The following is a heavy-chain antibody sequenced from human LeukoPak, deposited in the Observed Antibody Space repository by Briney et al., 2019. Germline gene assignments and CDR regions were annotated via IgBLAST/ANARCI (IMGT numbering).Heavy chain of an antibody. Sequence: SETLSLTCAVSGGSISSGGYSWSWIRQPPGKGLEWIGYIYHSGSTYYNPSLKSRVTISVDRSKNQFSLKLSSVTAADTAVYYCGRVVVTIFGVVTKAFDIWGQGTMVTVSS. D-gene: IGHD3-3*01. V-gene: IGHV4-30-2*01. J-gene: IGHJ3*02. CDR2: IYHSGST. CDR3: GRVVVTIFGVVTKAFDI. CDR1: GGSISSGGYS.